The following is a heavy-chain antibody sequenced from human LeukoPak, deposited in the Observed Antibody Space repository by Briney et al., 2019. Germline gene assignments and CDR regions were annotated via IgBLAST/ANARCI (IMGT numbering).Heavy chain of an antibody. CDR1: GFTVSSNY. J-gene: IGHJ4*02. CDR2: IYSGGST. D-gene: IGHD4-17*01. CDR3: ARGDYGDYAGDY. Sequence: GGSLRLSCAASGFTVSSNYMSWVRQAPGKGLEWVSVIYSGGSTYYADSVKGRFTIPRDNSKNTLYLQMNSLRAEDTAVYYCARGDYGDYAGDYWGQGTLVTVSS. V-gene: IGHV3-53*01.